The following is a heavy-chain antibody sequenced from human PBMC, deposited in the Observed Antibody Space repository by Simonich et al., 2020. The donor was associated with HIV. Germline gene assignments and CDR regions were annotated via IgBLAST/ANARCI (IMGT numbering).Heavy chain of an antibody. V-gene: IGHV4-34*01. Sequence: QVHLQQWGAGLLKPSETLSLTCAVYGGSFSGYYWNWSRKPPGKGLGWIGEINHSGSTNYNPSLKSRVTISVDTSKNQFSLKLSSVTAADTAMYYCARRGGYNFDYWGQGTLVTVSS. CDR2: INHSGST. D-gene: IGHD5-12*01. J-gene: IGHJ4*02. CDR3: ARRGGYNFDY. CDR1: GGSFSGYY.